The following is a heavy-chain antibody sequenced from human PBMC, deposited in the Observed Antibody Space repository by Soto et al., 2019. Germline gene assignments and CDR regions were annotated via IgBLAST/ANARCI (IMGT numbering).Heavy chain of an antibody. CDR1: GCTFSSYA. V-gene: IGHV1-69*13. D-gene: IGHD2-8*02. Sequence: SVKVSCKASGCTFSSYAISWVRQAPGQGLEWMGGIIPIFGTANYAQKFQGRVTITADESTSTAYMELSSLRSEDTAVYYCARDRTGGLPGYYSDYWGQGTLVTVSS. J-gene: IGHJ4*02. CDR3: ARDRTGGLPGYYSDY. CDR2: IIPIFGTA.